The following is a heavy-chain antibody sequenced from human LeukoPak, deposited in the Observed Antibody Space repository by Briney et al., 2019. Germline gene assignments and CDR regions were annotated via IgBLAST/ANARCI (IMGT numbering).Heavy chain of an antibody. CDR1: GYTFTGYY. Sequence: ASVKVSCKASGYTFTGYYMHWVRQAPGQGLEWRGWINPNSGGTNYAQKFQGRVTMTRDTSISTAYMELSRLRSDDTAVYYCARVAPESYYYYYMDVWGKGTTVTVSS. D-gene: IGHD5-24*01. J-gene: IGHJ6*03. CDR3: ARVAPESYYYYYMDV. CDR2: INPNSGGT. V-gene: IGHV1-2*02.